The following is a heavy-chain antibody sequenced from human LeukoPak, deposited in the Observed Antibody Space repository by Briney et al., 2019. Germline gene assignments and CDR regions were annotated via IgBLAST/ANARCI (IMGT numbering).Heavy chain of an antibody. CDR2: INYSGNT. Sequence: SETLSLTCTVSGGSISSSSYYWGWIRQTPGKGLEWIGSINYSGNTYYNPSLKSRVTISIDTSKSQFSLKLSSVTAADTAIYYCARDIPTGYHDYWGQGTLVTVSS. V-gene: IGHV4-39*07. CDR3: ARDIPTGYHDY. D-gene: IGHD3-9*01. J-gene: IGHJ4*02. CDR1: GGSISSSSYY.